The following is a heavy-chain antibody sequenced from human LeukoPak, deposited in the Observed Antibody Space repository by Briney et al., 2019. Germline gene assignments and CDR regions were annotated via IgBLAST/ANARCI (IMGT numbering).Heavy chain of an antibody. V-gene: IGHV4-34*01. Sequence: SETLSLTCAVYGGSFSGYYWSWIRQPPGKGLEWIGEINHSGSTNYNPSLKSRVPISVATSKNHFSLKWSALTATEPAVYYCARLGPKRITMVRGVSDYYYYYMDVWGKGTTVTISS. J-gene: IGHJ6*03. CDR3: ARLGPKRITMVRGVSDYYYYYMDV. CDR1: GGSFSGYY. D-gene: IGHD3-10*01. CDR2: INHSGST.